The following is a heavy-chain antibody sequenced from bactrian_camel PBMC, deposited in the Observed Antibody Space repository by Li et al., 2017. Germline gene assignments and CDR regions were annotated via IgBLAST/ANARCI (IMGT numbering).Heavy chain of an antibody. J-gene: IGHJ4*01. CDR3: ARVRGVVAVGFVDY. D-gene: IGHD6*01. CDR1: GIHLSSAFC. V-gene: IGHV3S31*01. CDR2: IRPGATTT. Sequence: DVQLVESGGGSVQAGGSLRLSCAGTGIHLSSAFCVGWFRQVPGKEREGVASIRPGATTTAYASSVRGRFTISRDNAKNTVYLQMNSLKPDDTAVYSCARVRGVVAVGFVDYWGQGTQVTVS.